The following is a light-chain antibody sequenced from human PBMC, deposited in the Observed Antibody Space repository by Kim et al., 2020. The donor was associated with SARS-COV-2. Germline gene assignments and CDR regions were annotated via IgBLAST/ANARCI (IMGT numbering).Light chain of an antibody. Sequence: EIVMTQSPATLSVSPGERATLSCRASQSVSSNLAWYQQQPGQAPRLLIYCASTRATGIPARFSGSGSGAEFTLTISSLQSEDFAVYYCQQYNNWTQTFGQRTKVDIK. V-gene: IGKV3-15*01. J-gene: IGKJ1*01. CDR1: QSVSSN. CDR3: QQYNNWTQT. CDR2: CAS.